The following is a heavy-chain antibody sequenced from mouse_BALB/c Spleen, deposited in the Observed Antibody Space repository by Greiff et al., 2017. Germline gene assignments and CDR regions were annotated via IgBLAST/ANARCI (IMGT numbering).Heavy chain of an antibody. CDR3: ARERGYTYAMDY. CDR2: IWAGGST. D-gene: IGHD2-2*01. Sequence: VHLVESGPGLVAPSQSLSITCTVSGFSLTSYGVHWVRQPPGKGLEWLGVIWAGGSTNYNSALMSRLSISKDNSKSQVFLKMNSLQTDDTAMYYCARERGYTYAMDYWGQGTSVTVSS. J-gene: IGHJ4*01. V-gene: IGHV2-9*02. CDR1: GFSLTSYG.